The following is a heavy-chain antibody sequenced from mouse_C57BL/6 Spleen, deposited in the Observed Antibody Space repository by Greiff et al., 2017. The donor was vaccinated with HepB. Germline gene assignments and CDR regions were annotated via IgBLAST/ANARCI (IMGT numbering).Heavy chain of an antibody. J-gene: IGHJ4*01. CDR1: GFTFSSYA. Sequence: EVQGVESGGGLVKPGGSLKLSCAASGFTFSSYAMSWVRQTPEKRLEWVATISDGGSYTYYPDNVKGRFTISRDNAKNNLYLQMSQLKSEDTALYYGARGDNPYAMDYWGQGTSVTVSS. V-gene: IGHV5-4*01. D-gene: IGHD1-3*01. CDR2: ISDGGSYT. CDR3: ARGDNPYAMDY.